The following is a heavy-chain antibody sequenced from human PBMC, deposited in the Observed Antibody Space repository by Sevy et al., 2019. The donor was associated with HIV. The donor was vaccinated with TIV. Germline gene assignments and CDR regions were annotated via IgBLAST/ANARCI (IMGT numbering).Heavy chain of an antibody. V-gene: IGHV1-18*01. D-gene: IGHD2-2*01. J-gene: IGHJ4*02. CDR2: ISAYNGNT. CDR3: ARDCSSTSCYDWGLIDY. Sequence: ASVKVSCKASGYTFTRYGISWVRQAPGQGLEWMGWISAYNGNTNYAQKLQGRVTMTTDTSTSTAYMELRSLRSDDTAVYYCARDCSSTSCYDWGLIDYWGQGTLVTVSS. CDR1: GYTFTRYG.